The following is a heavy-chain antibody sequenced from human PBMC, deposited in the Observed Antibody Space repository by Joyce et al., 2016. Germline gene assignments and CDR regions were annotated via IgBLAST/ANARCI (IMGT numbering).Heavy chain of an antibody. D-gene: IGHD3-22*01. CDR3: AAAPDYYDSSGYYYSAFDI. Sequence: QMQLVQSGPEVKKPGTSVKVSCKASGFTFTSSAMQWVRQDRGQRLEWIGWIVVGSGNTNYAQKFQERVTITRDMSTSTAYMVLSSLRSEDTAVYYCAAAPDYYDSSGYYYSAFDIWGQGTMVTVSS. CDR2: IVVGSGNT. J-gene: IGHJ3*02. V-gene: IGHV1-58*02. CDR1: GFTFTSSA.